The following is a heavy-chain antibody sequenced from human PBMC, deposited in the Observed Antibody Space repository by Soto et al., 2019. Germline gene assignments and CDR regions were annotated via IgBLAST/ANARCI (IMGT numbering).Heavy chain of an antibody. CDR1: GGTFSSYA. J-gene: IGHJ6*02. CDR2: IIPIFGTA. Sequence: SVKVSCKASGGTFSSYAISWVRQAPGQGLEWMGGIIPIFGTAKYAQKFQGRVTITADAHTSTAYMQLSSLRSEDTAVYYCARDTTMVRRVIMTALYGMDVWG. CDR3: ARDTTMVRRVIMTALYGMDV. D-gene: IGHD3-10*01. V-gene: IGHV1-69*13.